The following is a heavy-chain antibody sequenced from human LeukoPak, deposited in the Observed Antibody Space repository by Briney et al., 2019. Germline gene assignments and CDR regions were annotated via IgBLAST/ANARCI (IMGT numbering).Heavy chain of an antibody. J-gene: IGHJ4*02. Sequence: SETLSLTCTVSGGSISGSYWSWIRQPPGKGLELIAYMYNSGSTNYNPSLKSRVTISIDTSKNQFSLKLSSLTAADTAIYYCARGIESYGDYGYWGQGILVTVSS. V-gene: IGHV4-59*01. CDR2: MYNSGST. D-gene: IGHD4-17*01. CDR1: GGSISGSY. CDR3: ARGIESYGDYGY.